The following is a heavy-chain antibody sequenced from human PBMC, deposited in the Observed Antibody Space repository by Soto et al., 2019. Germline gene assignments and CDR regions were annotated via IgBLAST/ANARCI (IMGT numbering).Heavy chain of an antibody. CDR3: ARGRTVTGGYFDN. D-gene: IGHD4-17*01. Sequence: PGGSMRICCAASGFTFSDYYMTWIRQAPGKGLEWLSYISSNSTYSVKGRFTISRDNAKNSVYVQMNRLRVEDTAVYYCARGRTVTGGYFDNWGQGTLVTVSS. J-gene: IGHJ4*02. CDR1: GFTFSDYY. CDR2: ISSNS. V-gene: IGHV3-11*06.